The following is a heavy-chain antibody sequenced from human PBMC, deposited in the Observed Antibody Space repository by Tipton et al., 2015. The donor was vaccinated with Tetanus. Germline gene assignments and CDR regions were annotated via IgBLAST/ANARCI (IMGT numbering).Heavy chain of an antibody. CDR1: GFTFSSYG. CDR2: ISGSGAST. CDR3: AKRLSNVRMTRGAFDI. V-gene: IGHV3-23*01. D-gene: IGHD2/OR15-2a*01. J-gene: IGHJ3*02. Sequence: SLRLSCAASGFTFSSYGMSWVRQAPAKGLEWVSGISGSGASTSYADSVKGRFTISKDNFKSTLYLQVNSLRAEDTAVYYCAKRLSNVRMTRGAFDIWGQGTMVTVSS.